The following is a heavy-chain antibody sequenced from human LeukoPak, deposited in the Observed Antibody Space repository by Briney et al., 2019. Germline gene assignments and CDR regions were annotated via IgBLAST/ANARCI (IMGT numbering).Heavy chain of an antibody. CDR1: GFTVSGSY. D-gene: IGHD4-23*01. CDR3: ARRAGGYSHPYDY. J-gene: IGHJ4*02. V-gene: IGHV3-53*01. Sequence: GSLRLSCAVSGFTVSGSYMSWVRQAPGKGLEWVSLIYSGGTTYYADSVKGRFTISRDNSKNTLYLQMSSLRAEDTAVYYCARRAGGYSHPYDYWGQGILVTVSS. CDR2: IYSGGTT.